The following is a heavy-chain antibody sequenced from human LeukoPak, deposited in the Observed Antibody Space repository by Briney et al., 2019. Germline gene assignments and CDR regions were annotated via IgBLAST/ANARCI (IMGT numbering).Heavy chain of an antibody. V-gene: IGHV3-23*01. J-gene: IGHJ4*02. CDR1: GFTFSSYA. CDR3: ARRFITVTTPAFDY. Sequence: GGSLRLSCAASGFTFSSYAMSWVRQAPGKGLEWVSVISGSGGNTYYADSVKGRFTISRDNSKNTLYLQMNSLRAEDTAVYYCARRFITVTTPAFDYWGQGILVTVAS. CDR2: ISGSGGNT. D-gene: IGHD4-17*01.